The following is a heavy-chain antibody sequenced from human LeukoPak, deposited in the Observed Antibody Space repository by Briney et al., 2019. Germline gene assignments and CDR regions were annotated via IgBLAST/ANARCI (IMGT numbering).Heavy chain of an antibody. CDR2: IRYDGSNK. J-gene: IGHJ3*02. Sequence: GGSLRLSCAASGFTFSNYGMHWVRQAPGKGLEWVAFIRYDGSNKYYADSVRGRFTISRDNAKNTLYLQMNSLRAEDTAVYYCARDLTYCSGGSCYYDAFDIWGQGTMVTVSS. CDR3: ARDLTYCSGGSCYYDAFDI. V-gene: IGHV3-30*02. CDR1: GFTFSNYG. D-gene: IGHD2-15*01.